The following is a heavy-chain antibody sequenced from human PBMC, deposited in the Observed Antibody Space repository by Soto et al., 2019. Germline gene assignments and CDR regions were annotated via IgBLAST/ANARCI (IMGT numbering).Heavy chain of an antibody. Sequence: QITLKESGPTLVKPTQTLTLTCTFSGFSLSTSGVAVGWIRQPPGKALECLALIYWDDNKRYSPSLQSRITLTKDTSKNQVVLKMTNMDPVDTATYYCAHRYSSSYDYWGQGTLVTVSS. CDR1: GFSLSTSGVA. V-gene: IGHV2-5*02. CDR3: AHRYSSSYDY. CDR2: IYWDDNK. D-gene: IGHD6-13*01. J-gene: IGHJ4*02.